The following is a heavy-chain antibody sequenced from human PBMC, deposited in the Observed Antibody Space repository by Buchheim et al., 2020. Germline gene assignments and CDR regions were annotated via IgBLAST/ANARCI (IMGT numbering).Heavy chain of an antibody. D-gene: IGHD1-26*01. CDR2: INYSGIT. J-gene: IGHJ6*02. CDR1: GGSFSGYF. CDR3: ARKWDLHGLDV. Sequence: QVQLHLWGAGLLKPSETLSLTCGVYGGSFSGYFWTWIRQPPGKGLEWIGEINYSGITNYNPSLMSRVTMSVDTSENQFSLKLSSVTAADTAVYYCARKWDLHGLDVWGQGTT. V-gene: IGHV4-34*01.